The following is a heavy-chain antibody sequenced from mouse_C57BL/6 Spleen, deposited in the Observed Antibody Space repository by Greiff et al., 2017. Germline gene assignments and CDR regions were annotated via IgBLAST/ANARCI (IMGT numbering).Heavy chain of an antibody. CDR3: TRGGYYDYDEFAY. V-gene: IGHV1-5*01. CDR2: IYPGNSDT. Sequence: VQLQQSGTVLARPGASVKMSCKTSGYTFTSYWMHWVKQRPGQGLEWIGAIYPGNSDTSYNQKFKGKAKLTAVTSASTAYMELSSLTNEDSAVYYCTRGGYYDYDEFAYWGQGTLVTVAA. CDR1: GYTFTSYW. D-gene: IGHD2-4*01. J-gene: IGHJ3*01.